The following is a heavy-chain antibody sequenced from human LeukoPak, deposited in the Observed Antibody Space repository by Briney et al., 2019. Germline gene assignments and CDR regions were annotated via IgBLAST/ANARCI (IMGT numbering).Heavy chain of an antibody. CDR2: ISGSGGST. CDR3: ATCGYSYGRFDY. CDR1: GFTFSSYV. J-gene: IGHJ4*02. Sequence: PGGALRLSCAASGFTFSSYVMSWVRQAPRKGVERVSAISGSGGSTYYADSVKGRFTISTDNSKNTLYLHMNSLRAEYTAVYYCATCGYSYGRFDYWGQGTLVTVSS. D-gene: IGHD5-18*01. V-gene: IGHV3-23*01.